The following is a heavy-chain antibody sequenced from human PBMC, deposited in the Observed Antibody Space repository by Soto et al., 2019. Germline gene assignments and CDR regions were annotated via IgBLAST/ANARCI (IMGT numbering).Heavy chain of an antibody. Sequence: PGGSLRLSCAASVFTFSHYGIHWVRQAPGKGLEWWAVISYDGSNKHYADSVKGRVTVARDNSKNTLYLQVNSLRAEDTAVYFCARYSGKYQGPIDYWGQGTPVTASS. J-gene: IGHJ4*02. D-gene: IGHD1-26*01. CDR3: ARYSGKYQGPIDY. V-gene: IGHV3-30*03. CDR1: VFTFSHYG. CDR2: ISYDGSNK.